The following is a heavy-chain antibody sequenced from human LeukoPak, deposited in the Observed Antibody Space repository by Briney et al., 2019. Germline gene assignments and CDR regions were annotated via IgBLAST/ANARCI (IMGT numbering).Heavy chain of an antibody. CDR1: GFTFSSYG. CDR2: ISYDGSNK. J-gene: IGHJ6*04. V-gene: IGHV3-30*18. D-gene: IGHD2-2*01. CDR3: AKEANIVVVPAARYYYGMDV. Sequence: PGGSLRLSCAASGFTFSSYGMHWVRQAQGKGLEWVAVISYDGSNKYYADSVKGRFTISRDNSKNTLYLQMNSLRAEDTAVYYYAKEANIVVVPAARYYYGMDVWGKGTTVTVSS.